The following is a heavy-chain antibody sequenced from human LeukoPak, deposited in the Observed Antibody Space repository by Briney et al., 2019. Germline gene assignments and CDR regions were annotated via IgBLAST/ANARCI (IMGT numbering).Heavy chain of an antibody. J-gene: IGHJ4*02. CDR1: GGSISSGDYS. Sequence: SETLSLTCTVSGGSISSGDYSWSWIRQPPGKGLEWTGYIYYSGSTYYNPSLKSRVTISVDTSKNQFSLKLSSVTAADTAVYYCARAPLLGGNDYWGQGTLVTVSS. V-gene: IGHV4-30-4*01. CDR3: ARAPLLGGNDY. CDR2: IYYSGST. D-gene: IGHD7-27*01.